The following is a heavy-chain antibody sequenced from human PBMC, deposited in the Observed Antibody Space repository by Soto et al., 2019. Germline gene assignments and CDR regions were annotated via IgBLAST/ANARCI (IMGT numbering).Heavy chain of an antibody. Sequence: QVQLVQSGAEVKKPGASVKVSCKASGYTFTSYDINWVRQATGQGLEWMGWMNPNSGNTGYAQKFKSRGTMHRNTSISTAYMERSSLRSENTAVYYCARGVNTDMVWYCFDKWGQGTLVNVSS. CDR3: ARGVNTDMVWYCFDK. CDR2: MNPNSGNT. J-gene: IGHJ4*02. D-gene: IGHD5-18*01. CDR1: GYTFTSYD. V-gene: IGHV1-8*01.